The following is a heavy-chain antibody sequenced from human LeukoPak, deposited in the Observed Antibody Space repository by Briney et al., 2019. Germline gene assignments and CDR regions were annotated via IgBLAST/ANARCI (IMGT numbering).Heavy chain of an antibody. CDR2: FDPEDGET. V-gene: IGHV1-24*01. J-gene: IGHJ4*02. D-gene: IGHD3-3*01. Sequence: ASVKVSCKVSGYTLTELSMRWVRQAPGKGLEWMGGFDPEDGETIYAQKFQGRVTMTEDTSTDTAYMELSSLRSEDTAVYYCATVDDFWSGRDYWGQGTLVTVSS. CDR1: GYTLTELS. CDR3: ATVDDFWSGRDY.